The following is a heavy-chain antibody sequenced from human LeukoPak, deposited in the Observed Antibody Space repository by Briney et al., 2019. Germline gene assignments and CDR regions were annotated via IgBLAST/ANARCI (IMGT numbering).Heavy chain of an antibody. D-gene: IGHD3-22*01. J-gene: IGHJ4*02. V-gene: IGHV3-48*02. Sequence: GGSLRLSRGASGFTLCTYNMMWVREAPGKALEWVSYSSRGSGTIYYAGSVTGRFTISRDNPKNSLYLQMNSLRDEDTAVYYCASGRGYFHPFENWGQGTLVTVSS. CDR2: SSRGSGTI. CDR1: GFTLCTYN. CDR3: ASGRGYFHPFEN.